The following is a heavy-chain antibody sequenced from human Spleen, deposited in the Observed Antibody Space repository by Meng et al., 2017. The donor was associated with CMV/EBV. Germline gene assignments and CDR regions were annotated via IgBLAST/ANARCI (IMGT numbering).Heavy chain of an antibody. CDR2: ISYDGSNK. J-gene: IGHJ4*02. CDR3: ARITVTYYFDY. Sequence: GGSLRLSCAASGFTFSSYAMHWVRQAPGKGLEWVAVISYDGSNKYYADSVKGRFTISRDNSKNTLYLQMNSLRAEDTAVYYCARITVTYYFDYWGQGTLVTVSS. D-gene: IGHD4-11*01. CDR1: GFTFSSYA. V-gene: IGHV3-30-3*01.